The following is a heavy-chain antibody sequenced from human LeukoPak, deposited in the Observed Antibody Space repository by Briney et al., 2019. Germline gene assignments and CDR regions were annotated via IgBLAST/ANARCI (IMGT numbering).Heavy chain of an antibody. Sequence: SETLSLTCTVSGGSISSYYWSWIRQPPGKGLEWMGYIYYSGSTNYNPSLKSRVTISVDTSKNQFSLKLSSVTAADTAVYYCARLGTYYYDSSGYSDAFDIWGQGTMVTVSS. CDR1: GGSISSYY. CDR3: ARLGTYYYDSSGYSDAFDI. J-gene: IGHJ3*02. CDR2: IYYSGST. D-gene: IGHD3-22*01. V-gene: IGHV4-59*08.